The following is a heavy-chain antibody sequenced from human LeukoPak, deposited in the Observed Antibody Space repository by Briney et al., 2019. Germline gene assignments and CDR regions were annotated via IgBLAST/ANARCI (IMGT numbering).Heavy chain of an antibody. V-gene: IGHV1-2*02. CDR2: IEPNNGGT. J-gene: IGHJ4*02. Sequence: GASVKVSCKASGYTFTSYYIHWVRQAPGQGLEWMGWIEPNNGGTGYSQKLQGRVTLTRDKSISTAYMELSSLRSDDTAVYYCARDRSFTWWGGIDYWGQGTLVTVSS. CDR3: ARDRSFTWWGGIDY. D-gene: IGHD2-8*02. CDR1: GYTFTSYY.